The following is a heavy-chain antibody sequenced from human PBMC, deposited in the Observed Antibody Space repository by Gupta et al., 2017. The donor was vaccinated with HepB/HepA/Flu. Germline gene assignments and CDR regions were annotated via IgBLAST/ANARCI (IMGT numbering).Heavy chain of an antibody. D-gene: IGHD2-21*02. J-gene: IGHJ3*02. CDR3: GRDCGGDCYGGFDI. V-gene: IGHV3-11*01. Sequence: VQLVESGGGLGKPGGYLRLSCAALGFPLRADYMSWIGLAPGQGLEWISYISNSGNTMNYADSVEGRFSISKDNASNSLYLEMKGLRVDDTALYYCGRDCGGDCYGGFDIWGQGTMVTVSS. CDR2: ISNSGNTM. CDR1: GFPLRADY.